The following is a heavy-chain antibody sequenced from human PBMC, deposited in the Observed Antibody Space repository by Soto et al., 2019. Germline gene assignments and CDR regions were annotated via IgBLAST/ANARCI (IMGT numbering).Heavy chain of an antibody. CDR3: AKVPSNYVYNWFDP. J-gene: IGHJ5*02. D-gene: IGHD4-4*01. CDR2: ISGSGGST. Sequence: EVQLLESGGGLVQPGGSLRLSCVASGFTFSSYAMSWVRQAPGKGLEWVSAISGSGGSTYYADSVKGRFTISRDNSKNPLYLQMNSLRAEDTAVYYCAKVPSNYVYNWFDPWGQGTLVTVSS. CDR1: GFTFSSYA. V-gene: IGHV3-23*01.